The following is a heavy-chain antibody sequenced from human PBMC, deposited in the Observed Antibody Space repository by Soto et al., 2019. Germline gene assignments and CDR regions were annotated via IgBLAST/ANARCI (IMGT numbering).Heavy chain of an antibody. CDR2: IYSGGST. J-gene: IGHJ6*03. CDR1: GFTVSSNY. Sequence: GGSLRLSCAASGFTVSSNYMSWVRQAPGKGLEWVSVIYSGGSTYYADSVKGRFTISRDNSKNTLYLQMNSLRAEDTAVYYCARGPRAHYYYYYMDVWGKGTTVTVSS. CDR3: ARGPRAHYYYYYMDV. V-gene: IGHV3-66*01.